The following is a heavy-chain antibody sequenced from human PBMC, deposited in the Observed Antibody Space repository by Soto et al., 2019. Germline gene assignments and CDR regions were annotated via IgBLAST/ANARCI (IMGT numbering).Heavy chain of an antibody. CDR1: ALPFSNSC. Sequence: AAALPFSNSCMHRVAQAPGKGLEWVAVIWYDGSNKYYADSVKGRFTISRDSSKNTLYLQMNSLRAEDTAVYYCARVLMTGYGMDVWGPRTTVTFS. V-gene: IGHV3-33*08. J-gene: IGHJ6*02. CDR3: ARVLMTGYGMDV. CDR2: IWYDGSNK.